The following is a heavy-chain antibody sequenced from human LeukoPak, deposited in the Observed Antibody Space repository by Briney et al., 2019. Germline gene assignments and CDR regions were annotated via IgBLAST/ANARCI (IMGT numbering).Heavy chain of an antibody. CDR1: GFTFSDYA. CDR2: ISGSGVST. V-gene: IGHV3-23*01. D-gene: IGHD6-19*01. CDR3: ARIPRIVAANQYYFDY. Sequence: GGSLRLSCAASGFTFSDYAMSWVRQAPQKGLEWVSAISGSGVSTSFSDYYLDSVKGRFTISRDNSKNTLYLQMNSLRAEDTAVYYCARIPRIVAANQYYFDYWGQGTLVTVSS. J-gene: IGHJ4*02.